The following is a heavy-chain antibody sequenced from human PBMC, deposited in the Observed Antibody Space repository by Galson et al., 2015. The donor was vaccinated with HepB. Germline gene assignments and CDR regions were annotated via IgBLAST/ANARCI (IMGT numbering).Heavy chain of an antibody. Sequence: SLRLSCAVSGFTFSDFNINWVRQAPGKGPEWVSTISDGGETTFYADSVKGRFTISRDNSKSTLFLQMNSLRGEDTAVYYCAKDRLERRRGAFDVWGQGSLVTISS. J-gene: IGHJ3*01. CDR1: GFTFSDFN. CDR2: ISDGGETT. V-gene: IGHV3-23*01. CDR3: AKDRLERRRGAFDV. D-gene: IGHD1-1*01.